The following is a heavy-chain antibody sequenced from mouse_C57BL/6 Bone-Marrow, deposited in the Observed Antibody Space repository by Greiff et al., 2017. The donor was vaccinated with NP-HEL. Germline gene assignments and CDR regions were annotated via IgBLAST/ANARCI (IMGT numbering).Heavy chain of an antibody. Sequence: EVKLMESGGGLVQSGRSLRLSCATSGFTFSDFYMEWVRQAPGKGLEWIAASRNKANDYTTEYSASVKGRFIVSKDTSQTILSLQIIALSAEATAIYYCSTSIYYDSGCYFEVWGTGTTVTVYS. J-gene: IGHJ1*03. CDR2: SRNKANDYTT. CDR1: GFTFSDFY. V-gene: IGHV7-1*01. D-gene: IGHD2-4*01. CDR3: STSIYYDSGCYFEV.